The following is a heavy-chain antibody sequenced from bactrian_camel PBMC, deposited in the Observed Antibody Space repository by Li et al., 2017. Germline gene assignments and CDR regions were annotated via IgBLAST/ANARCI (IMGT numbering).Heavy chain of an antibody. CDR1: RFPYGADC. Sequence: DVQLVESGGGSVEPGGSLRLTRVASRFPYGADCMAWFRQVPGKKREPVADIFKDGSTSFAPSVKGRFTISKDNAKDTLYLQMNNLKPEDTALYYCAAQNYPCCHEEACHSTWGQGTQVTVS. CDR3: AAQNYPCCHEEACHST. J-gene: IGHJ6*01. CDR2: IFKDGST. V-gene: IGHV3S67*01. D-gene: IGHD1*01.